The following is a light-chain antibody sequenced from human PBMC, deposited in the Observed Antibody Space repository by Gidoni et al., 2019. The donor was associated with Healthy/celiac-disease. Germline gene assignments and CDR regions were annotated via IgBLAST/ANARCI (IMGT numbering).Light chain of an antibody. CDR3: QQYGSSPRT. J-gene: IGKJ1*01. CDR2: GAS. V-gene: IGKV3-20*01. Sequence: EIVLTQSPGTLYLSPGERATLSCRASQSVSSSYLAWYQQKPGQAPRLLIYGASSRATGIPDRFSGSGSGTDFTLPISRLEPEDFAVYYCQQYGSSPRTFGQGTKVEIK. CDR1: QSVSSSY.